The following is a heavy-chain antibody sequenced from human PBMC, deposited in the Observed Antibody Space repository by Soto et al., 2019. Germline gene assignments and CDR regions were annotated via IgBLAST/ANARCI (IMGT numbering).Heavy chain of an antibody. CDR1: GGTFSSYA. Sequence: QVQLVQSGAEVKKPGSSVKVSCKASGGTFSSYAISWVRQAPGQGLEWMGGIIPIFGTANYAQKFQGRVTITADESTSTAYMELSSLRSEDTAVYYCARDLDDCSGGSCNYYYYYGMDVWGQGTTVTVSS. CDR3: ARDLDDCSGGSCNYYYYYGMDV. V-gene: IGHV1-69*01. CDR2: IIPIFGTA. D-gene: IGHD2-15*01. J-gene: IGHJ6*02.